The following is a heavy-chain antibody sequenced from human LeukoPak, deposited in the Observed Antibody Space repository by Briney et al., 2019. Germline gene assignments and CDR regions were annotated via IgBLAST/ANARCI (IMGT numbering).Heavy chain of an antibody. D-gene: IGHD3-3*01. J-gene: IGHJ5*02. V-gene: IGHV4-59*01. CDR1: GGSISSYY. CDR3: ARDIGSTIFGVVTNRRFDP. CDR2: IYYSGST. Sequence: PSETLSLTCTVSGGSISSYYWSWIRQPPGKGLEWIGYIYYSGSTNYNPSLKSRVTISVDTSKNQFSLKLSSVTAADTAVYYCARDIGSTIFGVVTNRRFDPWGQGTLVTVSS.